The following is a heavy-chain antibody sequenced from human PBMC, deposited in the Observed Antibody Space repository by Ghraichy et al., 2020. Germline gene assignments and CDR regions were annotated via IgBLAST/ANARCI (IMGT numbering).Heavy chain of an antibody. CDR3: ARVAYRYGLHDDAFDI. V-gene: IGHV3-72*01. CDR1: GFTFSDHY. CDR2: TRNKVNSYTT. Sequence: GGSLRLSCAASGFTFSDHYMDWVRQAPGKGLEWVGRTRNKVNSYTTEHAASVKGRFIISRDDSKNSLYLQMNNLKTEDTAVYYCARVAYRYGLHDDAFDIWGQGTLVTVSS. D-gene: IGHD5-18*01. J-gene: IGHJ3*02.